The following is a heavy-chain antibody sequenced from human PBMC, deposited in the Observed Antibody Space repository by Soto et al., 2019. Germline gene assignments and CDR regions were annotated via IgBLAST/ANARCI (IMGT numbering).Heavy chain of an antibody. D-gene: IGHD3-22*01. CDR2: IYPGESDT. CDR1: GYSFTSYW. J-gene: IGHJ3*02. CDR3: ARHFGDSMCYSCALVI. V-gene: IGHV5-51*01. Sequence: GESLKISCKGSGYSFTSYWLGWVRQMPGKGRERMGIIYPGESDTRYSPSFQGHVTISAEKSISTAYLQWSSLKASDTAMYYCARHFGDSMCYSCALVIWSQATMVTLSS.